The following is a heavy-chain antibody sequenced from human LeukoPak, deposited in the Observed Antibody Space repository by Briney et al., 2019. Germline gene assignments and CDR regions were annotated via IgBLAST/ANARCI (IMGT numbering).Heavy chain of an antibody. Sequence: SVKVSCKASGGTFSSYAISWVRQAPGQGLEWMGGIIPIFGTANYAQKFQGRVTITADESTSTAYMELSSLRSEDTAVYYCARGITVVTSNYYYMDVWGKGTTVTVSS. J-gene: IGHJ6*03. CDR3: ARGITVVTSNYYYMDV. CDR2: IIPIFGTA. D-gene: IGHD4-23*01. V-gene: IGHV1-69*13. CDR1: GGTFSSYA.